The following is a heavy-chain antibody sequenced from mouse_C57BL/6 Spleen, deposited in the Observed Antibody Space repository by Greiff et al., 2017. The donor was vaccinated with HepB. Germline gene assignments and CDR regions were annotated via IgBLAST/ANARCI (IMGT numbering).Heavy chain of an antibody. J-gene: IGHJ4*01. Sequence: EVQLVESGGGLVQPGGSLKLSCAASGFTFSDYGMHWVRQAPEKGLEWVAYISSGSSTIYYADTVKGRFTISRDNTKNTLFLQMTSLRSEDTAMYYCARRGNYGSSLYAMDHWGQGTSVTVSS. CDR1: GFTFSDYG. CDR3: ARRGNYGSSLYAMDH. V-gene: IGHV5-17*01. CDR2: ISSGSSTI. D-gene: IGHD1-1*01.